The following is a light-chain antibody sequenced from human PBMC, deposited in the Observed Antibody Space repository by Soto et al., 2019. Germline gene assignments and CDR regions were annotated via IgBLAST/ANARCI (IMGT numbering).Light chain of an antibody. V-gene: IGLV2-14*01. CDR1: STDVGGYNY. Sequence: QSVLAQPSSVSGSPGQSITISCTGTSTDVGGYNYVSWYQHHPGKGPKLLIYEVXXRXSGVXDRLSGSKSGNKASLTISNLEAEDESDYYCGSYTSTATPFVFGTGTRSP. J-gene: IGLJ1*01. CDR3: GSYTSTATPFV. CDR2: EVX.